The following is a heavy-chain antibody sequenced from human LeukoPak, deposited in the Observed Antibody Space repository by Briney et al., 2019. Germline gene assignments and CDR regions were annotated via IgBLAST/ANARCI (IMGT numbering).Heavy chain of an antibody. J-gene: IGHJ6*03. CDR3: ARQRADYFYYYVDV. CDR1: GGSIGTTNYY. V-gene: IGHV4-39*01. Sequence: PSETLSLTCTVSGGSIGTTNYYWGWLRQPPGKGLEWIGSIYYSETTYDNPSLESRVTISIETSKNQFSLKLSSVTAADTAVYYCARQRADYFYYYVDVWGKGITVTVS. D-gene: IGHD3-9*01. CDR2: IYYSETT.